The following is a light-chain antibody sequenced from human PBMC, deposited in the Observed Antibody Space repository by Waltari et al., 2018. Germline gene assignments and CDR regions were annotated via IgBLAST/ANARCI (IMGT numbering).Light chain of an antibody. V-gene: IGKV2-29*02. CDR2: EVS. CDR3: MQGVNLPLT. Sequence: EIVMTQTPLSLSVTPGEPASIPCKSNQNLLHSDGKTYLYCYLHKAGHSPQLLIYEVSTRFSGVPDRFSGSGSGTDFTLKISRVEAEDVGFYYCMQGVNLPLTFGGGTKVEI. J-gene: IGKJ4*01. CDR1: QNLLHSDGKTY.